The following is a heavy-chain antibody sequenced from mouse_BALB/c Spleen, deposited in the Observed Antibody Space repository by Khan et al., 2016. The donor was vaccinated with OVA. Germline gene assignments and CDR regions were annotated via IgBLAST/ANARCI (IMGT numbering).Heavy chain of an antibody. D-gene: IGHD3-3*01. Sequence: EVQRVESGPELVKPGASVKISCKTSGYTFSEYTLHWVKQSHGKSLEWIGVINPKNGVTSYNQNFKGKATLTVDKSSSTAYMEFRSLTSEDSAVYYCARDAGRYWGQGTSVTVSS. CDR1: GYTFSEYT. CDR3: ARDAGRY. CDR2: INPKNGVT. J-gene: IGHJ4*01. V-gene: IGHV1-18*01.